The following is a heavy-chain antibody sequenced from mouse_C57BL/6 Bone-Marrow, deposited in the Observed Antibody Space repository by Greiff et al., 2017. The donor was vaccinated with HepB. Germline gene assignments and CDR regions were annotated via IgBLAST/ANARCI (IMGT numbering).Heavy chain of an antibody. CDR1: GYTFTSYW. Sequence: QVQLQQSGAELVKPGASVKLSCKASGYTFTSYWMHWVKQRPGQGLEWIGMIHPNSGSTNYNEKFKSKATLTVDKSSSTAYMQLSSLTSEDSAVYYCSLLFYYGSSLFDYWGQGTTLTVSS. V-gene: IGHV1-64*01. CDR2: IHPNSGST. J-gene: IGHJ2*01. D-gene: IGHD1-1*01. CDR3: SLLFYYGSSLFDY.